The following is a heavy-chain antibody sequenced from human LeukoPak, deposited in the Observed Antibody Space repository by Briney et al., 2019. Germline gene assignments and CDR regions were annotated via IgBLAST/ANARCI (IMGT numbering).Heavy chain of an antibody. V-gene: IGHV4-30-2*01. J-gene: IGHJ4*02. CDR2: IYHSGST. D-gene: IGHD6-13*01. CDR1: GGSISSGGYY. CDR3: ARQVYSSSWSYYFDY. Sequence: SQTLSLTCTVSGGSISSGGYYWSWIRQPPGKGLEWIGYIYHSGSTYYNPSLKSRVTISVDRSKNQFSLKLSSVTAADTAVYYCARQVYSSSWSYYFDYWGQGILVTVSS.